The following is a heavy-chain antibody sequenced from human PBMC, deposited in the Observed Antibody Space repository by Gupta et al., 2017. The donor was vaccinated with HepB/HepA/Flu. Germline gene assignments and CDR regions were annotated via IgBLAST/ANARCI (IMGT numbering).Heavy chain of an antibody. CDR3: ASSIVVVPAAIISYYYYMDV. Sequence: QVQLVQSGAEVKKPGSSVKVSCKASGGTFSSYAISWVRQAPGQGLEWMGGIIPICGTANYAQKFQGRVTITADKSTSTAYMELSSLRSEDTAVYYCASSIVVVPAAIISYYYYMDVWGKGTTVTVSS. J-gene: IGHJ6*03. V-gene: IGHV1-69*06. CDR2: IIPICGTA. D-gene: IGHD2-2*01. CDR1: GGTFSSYA.